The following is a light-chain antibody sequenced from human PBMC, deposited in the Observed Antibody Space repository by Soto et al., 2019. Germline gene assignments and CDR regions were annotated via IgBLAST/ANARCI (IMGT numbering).Light chain of an antibody. CDR2: GAS. V-gene: IGKV3-15*01. Sequence: EIVMTQSPATLSVSPGERAPLSCRASQSVSSNLAWYQQKPGQAPRLLIYGASTRATGIPARFSGSGSGTEFTLTISSLQSEDFAVYYCQQYNNWPLTFGGGTKVEIK. J-gene: IGKJ4*01. CDR3: QQYNNWPLT. CDR1: QSVSSN.